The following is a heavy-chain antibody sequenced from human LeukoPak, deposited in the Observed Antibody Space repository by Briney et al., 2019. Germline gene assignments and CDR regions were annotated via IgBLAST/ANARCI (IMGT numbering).Heavy chain of an antibody. CDR3: ARASTYYYDSSGYYIGYFDY. V-gene: IGHV4-39*07. Sequence: SETLSLTCTVSGGSISSSSYYWSWIRQPPGKGLEWIGEINHSGSTNYNPSLKSRVTISVDTSKNQFSLKLSSVTAADTAVYYCARASTYYYDSSGYYIGYFDYWGQGTLVTVSS. D-gene: IGHD3-22*01. CDR2: INHSGST. J-gene: IGHJ4*02. CDR1: GGSISSSSYY.